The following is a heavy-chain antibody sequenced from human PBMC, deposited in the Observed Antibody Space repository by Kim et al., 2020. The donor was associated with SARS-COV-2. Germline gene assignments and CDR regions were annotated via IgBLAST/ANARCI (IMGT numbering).Heavy chain of an antibody. CDR3: ARTKLWGSYRAGPNAFDI. D-gene: IGHD3-16*02. Sequence: GESLKISCKGSGYSFTSYWIGWVRQMPGKGLEWMGIIYPGDSDTRYSPSFQGQVTISADKSISTAYLQWSSLKASDTAMYYCARTKLWGSYRAGPNAFDIWGQGTMVTVSS. V-gene: IGHV5-51*01. CDR2: IYPGDSDT. CDR1: GYSFTSYW. J-gene: IGHJ3*02.